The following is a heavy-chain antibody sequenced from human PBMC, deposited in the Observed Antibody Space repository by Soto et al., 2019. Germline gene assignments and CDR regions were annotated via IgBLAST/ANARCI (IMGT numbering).Heavy chain of an antibody. CDR1: GFTLSAHA. CDR2: ISNDGNQK. CDR3: AREGLVFVPAVKTLTYLDH. V-gene: IGHV3-30-3*01. J-gene: IGHJ4*02. D-gene: IGHD3-3*01. Sequence: PGGSLRLSCEISGFTLSAHAMQWVRQTPGKGLEWVAVISNDGNQKDYADSVKGRFITSRDNSMNTVYLQMNSLRTEDTAVYYCAREGLVFVPAVKTLTYLDHWGQGTRVTVSS.